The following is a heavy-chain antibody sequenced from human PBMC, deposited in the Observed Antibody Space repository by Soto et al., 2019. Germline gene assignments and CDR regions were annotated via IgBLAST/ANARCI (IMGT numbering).Heavy chain of an antibody. D-gene: IGHD5-18*01. V-gene: IGHV1-2*02. CDR3: ARGPQLWLPPSDY. Sequence: QMQLVQSGAEMRKPGASVKVSCKTSGFTFTGYYIHWVRQAPGQGLEWMGWINPDTGDTKYAQRFQCRVALTSDTSINTAYMDLSRLRPDDTAVFYCARGPQLWLPPSDYWGQGTLVTVSS. CDR1: GFTFTGYY. CDR2: INPDTGDT. J-gene: IGHJ4*02.